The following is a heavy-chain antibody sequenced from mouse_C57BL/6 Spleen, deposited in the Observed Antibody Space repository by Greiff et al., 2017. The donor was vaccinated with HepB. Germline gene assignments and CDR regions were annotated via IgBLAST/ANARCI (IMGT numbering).Heavy chain of an antibody. Sequence: QVQLKQSGAELVRPGTSVKVSCKASGYAFTNYLIEWVKQRPGQGLEWIGVINPGSGGTNYNEKFKGKATLTADKSSSTAYMQLSSLTSEDSAVYFCARRYGSSYGFAYWGQGTLVTVSA. CDR2: INPGSGGT. V-gene: IGHV1-54*01. CDR1: GYAFTNYL. D-gene: IGHD1-1*01. J-gene: IGHJ3*01. CDR3: ARRYGSSYGFAY.